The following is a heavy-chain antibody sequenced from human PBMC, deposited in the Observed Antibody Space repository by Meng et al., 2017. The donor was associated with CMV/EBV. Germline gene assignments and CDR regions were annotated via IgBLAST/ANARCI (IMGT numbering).Heavy chain of an antibody. V-gene: IGHV1-2*02. CDR3: ARDGGVVVPAAIALVNWFGP. Sequence: ASVKVSCKASGYTFTGYYMHWVRQAPGQGLEWMGWINPNSGGTNYAQKFQGRVTMTRDTSISTAYMELSRLRSDDTAVYYCARDGGVVVPAAIALVNWFGPWGQGTLVTVSS. D-gene: IGHD2-2*02. CDR2: INPNSGGT. CDR1: GYTFTGYY. J-gene: IGHJ5*02.